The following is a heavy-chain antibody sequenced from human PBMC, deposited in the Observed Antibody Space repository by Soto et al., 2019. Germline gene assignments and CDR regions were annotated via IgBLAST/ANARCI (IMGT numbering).Heavy chain of an antibody. CDR1: GYTFKSYQ. CDR3: ARDTDLTLVTTLDY. V-gene: IGHV1-3*04. Sequence: QVQLVQSGAEVKKPGASVKVSCKASGYTFKSYQIYWVRQAPGQRLECMGWINISNGNTEYSQNFQGRVTMTRDTSPSTAYMELSSLISADTAVYYCARDTDLTLVTTLDYWGQGTPVTVSS. J-gene: IGHJ4*02. D-gene: IGHD4-17*01. CDR2: INISNGNT.